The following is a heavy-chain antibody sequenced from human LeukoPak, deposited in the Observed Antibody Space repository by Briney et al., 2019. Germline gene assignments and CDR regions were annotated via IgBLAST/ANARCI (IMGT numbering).Heavy chain of an antibody. D-gene: IGHD3-16*02. CDR1: GGTFSSYA. Sequence: GASVKVSCKASGGTFSSYAISWVRQAPGQGLEWMGRIIPILGTANYAQKFQGRVTITTDESTSTAYKELSSLRSEDTAVYYCARKGGYDYVWGSYLPYYFDYWGQGTLVTVSS. CDR3: ARKGGYDYVWGSYLPYYFDY. J-gene: IGHJ4*02. CDR2: IIPILGTA. V-gene: IGHV1-69*11.